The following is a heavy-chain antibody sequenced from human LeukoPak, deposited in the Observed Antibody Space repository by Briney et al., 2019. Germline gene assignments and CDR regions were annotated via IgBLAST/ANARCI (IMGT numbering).Heavy chain of an antibody. D-gene: IGHD2-8*01. CDR3: ARVQGCTNGVCYYYFDY. J-gene: IGHJ4*02. CDR2: INSDGSST. CDR1: GFTFSSYW. V-gene: IGHV3-74*01. Sequence: GGSLRLSCAASGFTFSSYWMHWVRQAPGKGLVWVSRINSDGSSTSYADSVKGRFTISRDNAKNSLYLQMNSLRTEDTAVYYCARVQGCTNGVCYYYFDYWGQGTLVTVSS.